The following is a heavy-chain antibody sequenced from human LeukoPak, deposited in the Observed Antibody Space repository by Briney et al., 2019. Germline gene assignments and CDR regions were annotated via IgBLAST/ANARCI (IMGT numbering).Heavy chain of an antibody. CDR2: INHSGST. CDR1: GGSFSGDY. D-gene: IGHD6-13*01. Sequence: SETLSLTCAVYGGSFSGDYWSWIRQPPGKGLEWIGEINHSGSTNYNPSLKSRVTISVDTSKNQFSLKLSSVTAADTAVYYCARGRYSSSWRNSHFDYWGQGTLVTVSS. V-gene: IGHV4-34*01. CDR3: ARGRYSSSWRNSHFDY. J-gene: IGHJ4*02.